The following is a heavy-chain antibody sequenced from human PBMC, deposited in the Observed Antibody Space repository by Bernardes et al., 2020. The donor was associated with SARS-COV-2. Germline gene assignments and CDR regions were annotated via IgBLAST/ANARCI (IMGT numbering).Heavy chain of an antibody. Sequence: GGSLRLSCAASGFPFRSYGMHWVRQAPGKGLEWVALISYDGNNKYYGDSVKGRFTISRDNSKNTLYLQMNSLRAEDTAVYYCARDGDYGDYWGQGTLVTVSS. V-gene: IGHV3-30*03. CDR1: GFPFRSYG. CDR2: ISYDGNNK. CDR3: ARDGDYGDY. D-gene: IGHD3-16*01. J-gene: IGHJ4*02.